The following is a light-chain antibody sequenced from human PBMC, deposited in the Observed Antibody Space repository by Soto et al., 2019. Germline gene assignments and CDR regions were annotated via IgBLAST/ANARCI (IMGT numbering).Light chain of an antibody. CDR2: DVS. V-gene: IGLV2-14*01. CDR1: SSDVGGYNY. CDR3: SSYTSSSAFV. J-gene: IGLJ1*01. Sequence: QSVLTQPASVSGSPGQSITISCTGTSSDVGGYNYVSWYQQHPGKAPKLMIYDVSNRPSGVSNRFSGSKSGNTASLPISGLQAEDEADYYCSSYTSSSAFVFGTGTRSPS.